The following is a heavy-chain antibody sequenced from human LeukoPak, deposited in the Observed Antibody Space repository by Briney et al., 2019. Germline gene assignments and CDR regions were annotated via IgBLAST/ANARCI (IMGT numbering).Heavy chain of an antibody. CDR3: AELGITMIGGV. J-gene: IGHJ6*04. Sequence: GGSLRLSCTASGFTFRDYYVTWIRQAPGKGLEWVSYIRSTGSSTAYADSVKGRFTISRDNAMNSLYLQMNSLRAEDTAVYYCAELGITMIGGVWGKGTTVTISS. CDR2: IRSTGSST. V-gene: IGHV3-11*04. D-gene: IGHD3-10*02. CDR1: GFTFRDYY.